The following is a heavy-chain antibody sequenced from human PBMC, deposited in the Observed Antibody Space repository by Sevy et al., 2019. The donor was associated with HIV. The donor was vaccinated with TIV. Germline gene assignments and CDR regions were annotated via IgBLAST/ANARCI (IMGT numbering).Heavy chain of an antibody. Sequence: GGSLRLSCAASGFNFRTYNMNWVRQAPGKGLEWVSSVSSSSSYIYYADSVKGRFTISRDNAKTSLYLQMNSLRAEDTAVYYCARDYVLPATIVYYYYGMDVWGQGTTVTVSS. CDR3: ARDYVLPATIVYYYYGMDV. CDR2: VSSSSSYI. V-gene: IGHV3-21*01. CDR1: GFNFRTYN. D-gene: IGHD2-2*01. J-gene: IGHJ6*02.